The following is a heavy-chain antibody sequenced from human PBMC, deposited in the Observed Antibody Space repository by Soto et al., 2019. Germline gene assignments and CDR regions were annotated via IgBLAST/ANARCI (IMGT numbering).Heavy chain of an antibody. D-gene: IGHD3-10*01. J-gene: IGHJ4*02. V-gene: IGHV3-33*01. CDR1: GFTFSSYG. Sequence: QVQLVESEGGVVQPGRSLRLSCAASGFTFSSYGMHWVRQAPGKGLEWVAVIWYDGSNKYYADSVKGRFTISRDNSKNTLYLQMNSLRAEDTAVYYCAREYYYGSGSYYNVSAFDYWGQGTLVTVSS. CDR3: AREYYYGSGSYYNVSAFDY. CDR2: IWYDGSNK.